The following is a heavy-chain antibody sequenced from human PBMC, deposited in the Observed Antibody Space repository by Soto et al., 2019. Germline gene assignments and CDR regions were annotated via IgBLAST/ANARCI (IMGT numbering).Heavy chain of an antibody. CDR3: ARDPARGGGSYLGYFDY. Sequence: SENLSLTCTVSGGSIRSGDNYWSWIRQTPGKGLEWIGYIYYRGSTYYNQSLKSRVTISVDTSMNQFSLTLTSVTAADTAVYYCARDPARGGGSYLGYFDYWGQGTPVTVS. CDR1: GGSIRSGDNY. D-gene: IGHD1-26*01. J-gene: IGHJ4*02. CDR2: IYYRGST. V-gene: IGHV4-30-4*01.